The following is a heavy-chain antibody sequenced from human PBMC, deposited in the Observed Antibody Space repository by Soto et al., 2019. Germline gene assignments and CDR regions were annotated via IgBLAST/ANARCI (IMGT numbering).Heavy chain of an antibody. J-gene: IGHJ4*02. CDR1: GGTFSSYG. D-gene: IGHD2-15*01. Sequence: SVKVSCKASGGTFSSYGISWVRQAPGQGLEWVGGIIPIFGTANYAQKFQGRVTITADESTSTAYMELSSLRSEDTAVYYCAPDQGIFPNTGGQTPYWGQGTLVTVSS. CDR3: APDQGIFPNTGGQTPY. CDR2: IIPIFGTA. V-gene: IGHV1-69*13.